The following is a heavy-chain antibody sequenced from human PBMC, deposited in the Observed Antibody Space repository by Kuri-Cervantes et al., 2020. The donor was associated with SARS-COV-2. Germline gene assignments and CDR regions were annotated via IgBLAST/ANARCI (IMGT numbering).Heavy chain of an antibody. CDR2: IYYSGST. Sequence: SETLSLTCTVSGGSISSSSYYWGWIRQPPGKGLEWIGSIYYSGSTYYNPSLKSRVTISVDTSKNQFSLKLSSVTAADTAVYYCARGRGIAAAGTGSPAPGYFDLWGRGTLVTVSS. CDR1: GGSISSSSYY. V-gene: IGHV4-39*07. J-gene: IGHJ2*01. D-gene: IGHD6-13*01. CDR3: ARGRGIAAAGTGSPAPGYFDL.